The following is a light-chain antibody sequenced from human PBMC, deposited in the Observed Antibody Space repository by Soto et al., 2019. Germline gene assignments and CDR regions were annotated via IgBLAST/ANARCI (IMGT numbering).Light chain of an antibody. V-gene: IGLV2-14*01. Sequence: QSALTQPASVSGSPGQSVTISCTGTSSDVGDYNYVSWYQQHPGKAPKLMIYEVSNRPSGVSNRFSGSKSGNTASLTISGLQAENEADYYWSSFTSTSTYVFGTGSKLTV. CDR1: SSDVGDYNY. CDR3: SSFTSTSTYV. CDR2: EVS. J-gene: IGLJ1*01.